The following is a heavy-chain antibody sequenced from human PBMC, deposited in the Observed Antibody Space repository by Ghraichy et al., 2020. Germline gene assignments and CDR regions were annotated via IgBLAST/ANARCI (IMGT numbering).Heavy chain of an antibody. CDR1: GESFSGYY. Sequence: SETLSLTCAVYGESFSGYYWTWIRQPPGKGLEWIGEINNSGSTNYNPSLKSRVTISVDTSKNQFSLKLNSVTAADTAVYYCARAQGTPLDYWGQGTLVTVSS. CDR3: ARAQGTPLDY. J-gene: IGHJ4*02. V-gene: IGHV4-34*01. D-gene: IGHD1-14*01. CDR2: INNSGST.